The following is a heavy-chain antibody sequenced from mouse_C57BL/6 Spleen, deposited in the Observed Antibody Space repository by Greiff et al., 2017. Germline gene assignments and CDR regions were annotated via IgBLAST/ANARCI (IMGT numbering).Heavy chain of an antibody. CDR3: ARGDYDDDHAMEY. CDR2: ISYDGSN. V-gene: IGHV3-6*01. CDR1: GYSFTSGYY. J-gene: IGHJ4*01. D-gene: IGHD2-4*01. Sequence: EVQLQQSGPGLVKPSQSLSLTCSVTGYSFTSGYYCNWIRQFPGNKLEWMGYISYDGSNNYNPSLNNPISITRDTSANPFFLELNSVTTEDAAAYYCARGDYDDDHAMEYWGQGTSVTVSA.